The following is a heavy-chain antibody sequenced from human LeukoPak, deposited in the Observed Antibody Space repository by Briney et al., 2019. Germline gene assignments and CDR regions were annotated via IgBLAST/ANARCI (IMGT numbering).Heavy chain of an antibody. J-gene: IGHJ4*02. D-gene: IGHD3/OR15-3a*01. V-gene: IGHV3-48*03. Sequence: GGSLRLSCAASGINFSDSEMNWVRQAPGKGLEWVSYISSSGTTIYYEDSVKGRFTISRDNAKNSLYLQMNSLRAEDTAVYYCARGVPTGYYTSCYDYWGQGTLVTVSS. CDR2: ISSSGTTI. CDR3: ARGVPTGYYTSCYDY. CDR1: GINFSDSE.